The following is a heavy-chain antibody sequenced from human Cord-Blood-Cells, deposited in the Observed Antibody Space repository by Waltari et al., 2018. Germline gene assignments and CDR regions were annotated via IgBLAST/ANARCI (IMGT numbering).Heavy chain of an antibody. J-gene: IGHJ6*02. CDR2: FSDDNGNT. CDR1: GYTFTSYG. CDR3: ARDGRLGRYGMDV. V-gene: IGHV1-18*01. Sequence: QVKLVQSGAEVKKPGASVKVSCKASGYTFTSYGISWVRQAPGQGHEWRGWFSDDNGNTNYAQKLQGRVTMTTDTSTSTAYMELRSLRSDDTAVYYCARDGRLGRYGMDVWGQGTTVTVSS.